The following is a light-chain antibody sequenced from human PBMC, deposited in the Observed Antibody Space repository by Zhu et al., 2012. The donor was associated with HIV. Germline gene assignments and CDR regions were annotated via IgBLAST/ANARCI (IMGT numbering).Light chain of an antibody. CDR1: QSVNRN. CDR2: GAS. V-gene: IGKV3-20*01. CDR3: QQYGSSLYT. J-gene: IGKJ2*01. Sequence: EIVMTQSPGTLSVSPGERVTLSCRASQSVNRNLAWYQQKPGQAPRLLIYGASSRATGIPDRFSGSGSGTDFTLTISRLEPEDFAVYYCQQYGSSLYTFGQGTKLEIK.